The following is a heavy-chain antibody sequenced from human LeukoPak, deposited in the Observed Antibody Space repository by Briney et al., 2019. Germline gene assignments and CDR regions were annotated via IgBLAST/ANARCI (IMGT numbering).Heavy chain of an antibody. V-gene: IGHV3-7*01. J-gene: IGHJ4*02. D-gene: IGHD6-13*01. CDR3: ARENMRDGGIAAAGTDY. CDR1: GFTFSSYW. Sequence: VGSLRLSCVASGFTFSSYWMSWVRQAPGKGLEWVANINQDGSEKYYVDSMGGRFTISRDDAQNSLYLQMSSLRADDTAVYYCARENMRDGGIAAAGTDYWGQGTLVTVSS. CDR2: INQDGSEK.